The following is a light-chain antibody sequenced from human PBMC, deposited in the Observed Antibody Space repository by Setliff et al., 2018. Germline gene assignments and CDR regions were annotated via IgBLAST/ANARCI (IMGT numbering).Light chain of an antibody. J-gene: IGLJ1*01. CDR3: GSYTSINTLLYI. V-gene: IGLV2-14*01. CDR2: DVS. Sequence: QSVLTQPASVSGPPGQSITISCTGTSGDVGGYDYVSWYQQHPGKAPKLMIYDVSNRPSGVSNRFSGSKSGNTASLTISGLQAEDEADYYCGSYTSINTLLYIFGTGTKVTVL. CDR1: SGDVGGYDY.